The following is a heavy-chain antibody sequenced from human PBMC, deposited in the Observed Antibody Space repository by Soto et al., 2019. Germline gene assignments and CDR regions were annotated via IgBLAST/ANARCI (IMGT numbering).Heavy chain of an antibody. Sequence: GGSLRLSCAASGFTFSNYGMSWVRQPPGKGLEWVATISGNGADTYYPDSVKGRFTISRDNSKNMVYLQMSSLRVDDMATYYCAKDSATFGRFDFWGQGTLVTVSS. V-gene: IGHV3-23*01. D-gene: IGHD2-15*01. CDR3: AKDSATFGRFDF. CDR1: GFTFSNYG. J-gene: IGHJ4*02. CDR2: ISGNGADT.